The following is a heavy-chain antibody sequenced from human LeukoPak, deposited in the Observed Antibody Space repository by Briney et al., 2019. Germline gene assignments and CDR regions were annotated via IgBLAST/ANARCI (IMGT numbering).Heavy chain of an antibody. V-gene: IGHV1-24*01. CDR2: FDPEDGET. CDR3: ARDLIVIIPTAVAGAFDI. CDR1: GYTLTELS. Sequence: ASVKVSCKVSGYTLTELSMHWVRQAPGKGLEWMGGFDPEDGETIYAQKFQGRVTMTEDTSTDTAYMELSSLRSDDTAVYYCARDLIVIIPTAVAGAFDIWGQGTMVTVSS. D-gene: IGHD2-2*01. J-gene: IGHJ3*02.